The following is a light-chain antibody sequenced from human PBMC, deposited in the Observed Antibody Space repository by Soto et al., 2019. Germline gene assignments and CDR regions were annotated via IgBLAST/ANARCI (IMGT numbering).Light chain of an antibody. J-gene: IGKJ1*01. CDR2: DAS. Sequence: AIQLTQSPSSLSASVGDRVTITCRASQGISSALAWYQQKPGKAPKLLIYDASSLESGVPSRFSGSGSGTEFTLTISSLQPEDFATYFCQQSYSTPPWTFGQGTKVDIK. V-gene: IGKV1-13*02. CDR3: QQSYSTPPWT. CDR1: QGISSA.